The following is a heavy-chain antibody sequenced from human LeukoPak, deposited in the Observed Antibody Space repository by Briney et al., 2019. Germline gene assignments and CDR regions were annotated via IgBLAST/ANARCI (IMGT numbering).Heavy chain of an antibody. V-gene: IGHV3-23*01. CDR2: ISGSGGST. CDR1: GFTFSSYA. Sequence: HPGGSPRLSCAASGFTFSSYAMSWVRQAPGKGLEWVSAISGSGGSTYYADSVKGRFTISRDNSKNTLYLQMNSLRAEDTAVYYCAKKGYYYDSSGYYYYFDYWGQGTLVTVSS. CDR3: AKKGYYYDSSGYYYYFDY. J-gene: IGHJ4*02. D-gene: IGHD3-22*01.